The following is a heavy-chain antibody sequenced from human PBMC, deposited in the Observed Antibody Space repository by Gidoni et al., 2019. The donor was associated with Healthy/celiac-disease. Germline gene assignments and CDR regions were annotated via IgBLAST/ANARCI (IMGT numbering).Heavy chain of an antibody. CDR2: IDWDDDK. V-gene: IGHV2-70*15. J-gene: IGHJ4*02. CDR3: ARITVRGYYFDY. Sequence: QVTLRESGPALVKPTQTLTLTCTFSGFSLSTSGMCVSWIRQPPGKALEWLARIDWDDDKYYSTSLKTRLTISKDTSKNQVVLTMTNMDPVDTATYYCARITVRGYYFDYWGQGTLVTVSS. D-gene: IGHD4-4*01. CDR1: GFSLSTSGMC.